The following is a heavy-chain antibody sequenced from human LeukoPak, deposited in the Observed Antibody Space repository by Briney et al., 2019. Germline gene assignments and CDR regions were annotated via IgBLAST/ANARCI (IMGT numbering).Heavy chain of an antibody. CDR2: IYPGGSDT. J-gene: IGHJ4*02. CDR1: EYSFSSYR. CDR3: ARVSLEMRIARNFDY. V-gene: IGHV5-51*01. Sequence: GESLKISCKGSEYSFSSYRIGWVRQMPGKGLEWMGIIYPGGSDTRYSPSFRGQVTISADKSISTAYLQWSSLKTSDTAMYYCARVSLEMRIARNFDYWGQGTLVTVSS. D-gene: IGHD5-24*01.